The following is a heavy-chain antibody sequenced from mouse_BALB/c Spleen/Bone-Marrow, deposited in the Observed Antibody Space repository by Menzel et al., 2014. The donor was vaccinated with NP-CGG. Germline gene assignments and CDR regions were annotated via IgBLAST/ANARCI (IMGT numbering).Heavy chain of an antibody. CDR2: INPDSKTK. D-gene: IGHD2-3*01. V-gene: IGHV4-1*02. J-gene: IGHJ3*01. Sequence: DVKVEESGGGLVQPGGFLKLSCAASGFDFRTYWMSWVRQAPGKGLEWIGEINPDSKTKNYAPSLKDKFIISRDNAKNTLYLQMSKVRSEDTALYYCARMGYYDWLAYLGQGTLVPVSA. CDR3: ARMGYYDWLAY. CDR1: GFDFRTYW.